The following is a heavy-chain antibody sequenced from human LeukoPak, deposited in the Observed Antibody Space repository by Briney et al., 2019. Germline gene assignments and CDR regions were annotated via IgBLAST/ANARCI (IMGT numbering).Heavy chain of an antibody. V-gene: IGHV4-34*01. J-gene: IGHJ4*02. D-gene: IGHD1-7*01. Sequence: PSETLSLTCAVYGGSFSGYYWSWIRQPPGKGLEWIGEINHSGSTNYNPSLKSRVTISVDTSKNQFSLKLSSVTAADTAVYYCAREGWNYGLFDYWGQGTLVTVSS. CDR3: AREGWNYGLFDY. CDR1: GGSFSGYY. CDR2: INHSGST.